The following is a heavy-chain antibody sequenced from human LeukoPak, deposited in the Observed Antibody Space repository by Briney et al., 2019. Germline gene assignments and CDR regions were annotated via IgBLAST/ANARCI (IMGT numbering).Heavy chain of an antibody. V-gene: IGHV3-30*18. Sequence: PGGSLRLSCAASGFTFSSYGMHWVRQAPGKGLEWVAVISYDGSNKYYADSVKGRFTISRDNSKNTLYLQMNSLRAEDTAVYYCAKDQGSIAARPGGTNFDYWGQGTLVTVSS. D-gene: IGHD6-6*01. CDR1: GFTFSSYG. CDR3: AKDQGSIAARPGGTNFDY. J-gene: IGHJ4*02. CDR2: ISYDGSNK.